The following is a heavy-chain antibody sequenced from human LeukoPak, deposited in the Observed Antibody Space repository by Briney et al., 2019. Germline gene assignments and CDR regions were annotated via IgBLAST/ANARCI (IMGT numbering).Heavy chain of an antibody. CDR2: VNPKSGGT. CDR1: GYTFIDYY. Sequence: GASVKVSCKASGYTFIDYYIHWVRQAPGQGLEWVGRVNPKSGGTSYAQMFQDRVTITRDAAISPDYMELSTLRSRATAVSYCSRYLTGYSSGWYYFDHGGQGPLATVTS. CDR3: SRYLTGYSSGWYYFDH. V-gene: IGHV1-2*06. J-gene: IGHJ4*02. D-gene: IGHD6-19*01.